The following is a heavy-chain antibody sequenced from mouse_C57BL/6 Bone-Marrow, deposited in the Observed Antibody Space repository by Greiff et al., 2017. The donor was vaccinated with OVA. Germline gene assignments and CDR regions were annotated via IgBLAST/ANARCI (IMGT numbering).Heavy chain of an antibody. CDR3: AGHTPYSNYSYWYFDV. V-gene: IGHV5-12*01. CDR2: ISNGGGST. J-gene: IGHJ1*03. D-gene: IGHD2-5*01. Sequence: EVKLVESGGGLVQPGGSLKLSCAASGFTFSDYYMYWVRQTPEKRLEWVAYISNGGGSTYSPDTVKGRFTISRDNAKNTLYLQMGRMKSEDTAMYYCAGHTPYSNYSYWYFDVWGTGTTVTVSA. CDR1: GFTFSDYY.